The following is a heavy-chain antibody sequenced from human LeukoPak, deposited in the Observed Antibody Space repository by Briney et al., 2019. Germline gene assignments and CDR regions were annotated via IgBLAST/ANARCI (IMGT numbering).Heavy chain of an antibody. Sequence: ASVKVSCKASGCTFTSYAMHWVRLAPGQRLEWMGWINAGNGNTKYSQKFQGRVTITRDTSASTAYMELSSLRSEDTAVYYCARDPPPGIAAAGLSPWGQGTLVTVSS. CDR2: INAGNGNT. D-gene: IGHD6-13*01. J-gene: IGHJ5*02. CDR1: GCTFTSYA. CDR3: ARDPPPGIAAAGLSP. V-gene: IGHV1-3*01.